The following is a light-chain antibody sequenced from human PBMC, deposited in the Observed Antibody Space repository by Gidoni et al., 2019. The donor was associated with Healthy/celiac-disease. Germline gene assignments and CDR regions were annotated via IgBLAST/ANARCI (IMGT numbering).Light chain of an antibody. CDR3: QQYNNWPPWT. V-gene: IGKV3-15*01. Sequence: EIVMPQSPATLSVSPGERATLSCRASQSVSSNLDWYQQKPCQAPRLLIYGASTRATGIPARFSGSGSGTEFTLTISSLQSEDFAVYYCQQYNNWPPWTFXQXTKVEIK. CDR2: GAS. J-gene: IGKJ1*01. CDR1: QSVSSN.